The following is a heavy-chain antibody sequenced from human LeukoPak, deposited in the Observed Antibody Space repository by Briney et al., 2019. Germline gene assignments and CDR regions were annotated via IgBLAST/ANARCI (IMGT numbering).Heavy chain of an antibody. Sequence: GGSLRLSCAASGFTFSSYSMNWVRQAPGKGPEWVSYFNNVDKTIQYADSVKGRFTISSDNAKNSLYLQMNSLRAEDTAVYYCARAGYSSGWYLSYFDYWGQGTLVTVSS. J-gene: IGHJ4*02. CDR2: FNNVDKTI. CDR1: GFTFSSYS. CDR3: ARAGYSSGWYLSYFDY. D-gene: IGHD6-19*01. V-gene: IGHV3-48*01.